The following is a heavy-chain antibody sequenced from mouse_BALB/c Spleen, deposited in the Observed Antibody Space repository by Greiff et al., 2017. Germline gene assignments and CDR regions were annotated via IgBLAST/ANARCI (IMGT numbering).Heavy chain of an antibody. D-gene: IGHD1-1*01. J-gene: IGHJ2*01. CDR2: ISYDGSN. V-gene: IGHV3-6*02. CDR3: ARDGDYYGHFDY. Sequence: EVKLMESGPGLVKPSQSLSLTCSVTGYSITSGYYWNWIRQFPGNKLEWMGYISYDGSNNYNPSLKNRISITRDTSKNQFFLKLNSVTTEDTATYYCARDGDYYGHFDYWGQGTTLTVSS. CDR1: GYSITSGYY.